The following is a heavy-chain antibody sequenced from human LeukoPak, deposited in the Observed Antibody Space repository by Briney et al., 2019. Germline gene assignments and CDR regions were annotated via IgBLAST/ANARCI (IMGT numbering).Heavy chain of an antibody. D-gene: IGHD3-10*01. CDR2: ISGSGGST. CDR3: AKDLIGYYYGSGSPPDY. J-gene: IGHJ4*02. CDR1: GFTFSSYA. Sequence: GGSLRLSCAASGFTFSSYAMSWVRQAPGKGLEWVSAISGSGGSTYYADSVKGRFAISRDNSKNTLYLQMNSLRAEDTAVYYCAKDLIGYYYGSGSPPDYWGQGTLVTVSS. V-gene: IGHV3-23*01.